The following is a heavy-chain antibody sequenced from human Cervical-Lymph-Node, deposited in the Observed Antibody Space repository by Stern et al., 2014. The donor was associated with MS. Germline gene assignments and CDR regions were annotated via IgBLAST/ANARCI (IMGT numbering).Heavy chain of an antibody. CDR1: GGSISSAEYY. J-gene: IGHJ4*02. Sequence: QLQLQESGPGLVKPSQTLSLTCAVTGGSISSAEYYWSWIRQSPGKGLEWMGYIHNSGTTYYIPSLKSRVTISVDTSKNQFSLKVRSVTAADTAVYYCSRDADAYSLVFGYWGRGTLVTVSS. V-gene: IGHV4-30-4*01. CDR3: SRDADAYSLVFGY. CDR2: IHNSGTT. D-gene: IGHD5-24*01.